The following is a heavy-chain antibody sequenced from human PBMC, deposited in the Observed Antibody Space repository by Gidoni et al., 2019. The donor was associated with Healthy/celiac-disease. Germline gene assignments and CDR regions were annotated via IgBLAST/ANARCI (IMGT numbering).Heavy chain of an antibody. CDR2: IFSNDEK. D-gene: IGHD3-3*01. CDR1: GFSLSNARMG. J-gene: IGHJ5*02. V-gene: IGHV2-26*01. Sequence: QVTLKESGPVLVKPTETLTLTCTVSGFSLSNARMGVSWIRQPPGKALEWLAHIFSNDEKSYSTSLKSRLTISKDTSKSQVVLTMTNMDPVDTATYYCARILYLVGIFGVVTAGENWFDPWGQGTLVTVSS. CDR3: ARILYLVGIFGVVTAGENWFDP.